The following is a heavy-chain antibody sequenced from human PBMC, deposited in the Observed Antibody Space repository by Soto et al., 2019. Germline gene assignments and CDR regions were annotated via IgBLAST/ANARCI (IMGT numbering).Heavy chain of an antibody. CDR1: GGSISSSDW. Sequence: SETLSLTCIVSGGSISSSDWWSWVRQPPGKGLEWIGNIYYSGSTYYNPSLKSRVTISVDTSKNQFSLKLSSVTAADTAVYYCARHELWLRYWGQGTLVTVSS. V-gene: IGHV4-39*01. J-gene: IGHJ4*02. CDR3: ARHELWLRY. CDR2: IYYSGST. D-gene: IGHD5-18*01.